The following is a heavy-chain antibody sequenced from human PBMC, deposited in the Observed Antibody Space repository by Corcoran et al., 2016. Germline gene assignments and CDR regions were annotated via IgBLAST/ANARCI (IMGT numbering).Heavy chain of an antibody. J-gene: IGHJ6*02. CDR2: IYPGDSDT. D-gene: IGHD1-26*01. CDR1: GYSFTSYW. CDR3: ARNSVGIARTDYDMDV. Sequence: EVQLVQSGAEVKKPGESLKISCKGSGYSFTSYWIGWVRQMPGKGLEWMGIIYPGDSDTRYSPSFQGQVTISANKSISTAYLQWSSLKASDTTMYYCARNSVGIARTDYDMDVWGQGTTVTVAS. V-gene: IGHV5-51*01.